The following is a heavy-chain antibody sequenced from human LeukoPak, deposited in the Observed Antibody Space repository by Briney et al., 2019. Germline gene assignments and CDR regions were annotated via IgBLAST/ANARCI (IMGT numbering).Heavy chain of an antibody. CDR1: GFTFSSYA. Sequence: PGGSLRLSCAASGFTFSSYAMSWVRQAPGKGLEWVSAISGSGGSTYYADSVKGRFTISRDNAKNSLYLQMNSLRAEDTAVYYCARGRSSLDYWGQGTLVTVSS. V-gene: IGHV3-23*01. CDR3: ARGRSSLDY. J-gene: IGHJ4*02. CDR2: ISGSGGST.